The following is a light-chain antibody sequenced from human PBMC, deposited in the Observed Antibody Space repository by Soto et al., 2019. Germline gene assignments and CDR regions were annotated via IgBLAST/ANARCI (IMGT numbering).Light chain of an antibody. V-gene: IGKV3-15*01. CDR2: GAS. Sequence: EIVLTQSPGTLYVSPGEGATLSCRASQSVRTKLAWYQQKPGQAPRLLIYGASTRATGIPARFSGSGSGTEFTLTISSLQSEDFAVYYCQQYNNWPPITFGQGTRLEI. CDR1: QSVRTK. J-gene: IGKJ5*01. CDR3: QQYNNWPPIT.